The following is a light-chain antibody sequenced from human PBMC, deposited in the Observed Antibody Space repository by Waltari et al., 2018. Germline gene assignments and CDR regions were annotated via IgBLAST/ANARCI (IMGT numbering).Light chain of an antibody. CDR2: DVC. V-gene: IGLV2-11*01. J-gene: IGLJ2*01. CDR1: SHELGCYNY. CDR3: CSYAGSYTVV. Sequence: QSALSQPRPVSGSPEQSVTISCTGTSHELGCYNYASWYQQLPGKAPKLMIYDVCKRPSGVPDRFSASKSGNTASLTISGLQAEDEADYYCCSYAGSYTVVFGGGTKLTVL.